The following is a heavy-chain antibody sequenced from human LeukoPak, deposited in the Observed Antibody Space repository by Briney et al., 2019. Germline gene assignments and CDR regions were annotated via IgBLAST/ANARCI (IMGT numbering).Heavy chain of an antibody. CDR3: ARGVAGWVYYFDY. J-gene: IGHJ4*02. CDR1: GGSFSGYY. Sequence: PSETLSLTCAVYGGSFSGYYWSWIRQPPGKGLEWIGEINHSGSTNYNPSLKSRVTISVDTSKNQFSLKLSSVTAADTAVYYCARGVAGWVYYFDYWGQGTLVTVSS. V-gene: IGHV4-34*01. CDR2: INHSGST. D-gene: IGHD6-19*01.